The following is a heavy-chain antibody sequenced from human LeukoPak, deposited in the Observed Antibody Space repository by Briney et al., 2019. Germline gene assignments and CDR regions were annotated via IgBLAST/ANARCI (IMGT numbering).Heavy chain of an antibody. V-gene: IGHV4-4*07. D-gene: IGHD5-12*01. Sequence: SETLSLTCTVSGGSISSYYWSWIRQPAGKGLEWIGRIYTSGSTDYNPSLKSRVTMSVDTSKNQFSLKLSSVAAADTAVYYCASGPRGFYYYYGMDVWGQGTTVTVSS. CDR1: GGSISSYY. CDR3: ASGPRGFYYYYGMDV. CDR2: IYTSGST. J-gene: IGHJ6*02.